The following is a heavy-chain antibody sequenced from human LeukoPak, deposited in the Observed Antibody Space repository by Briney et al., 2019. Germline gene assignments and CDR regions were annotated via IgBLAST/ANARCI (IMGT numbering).Heavy chain of an antibody. Sequence: GGSLRLSCAASTFTFSSYAMHWVRQAPGKGLEWVAVISYDGSNKYYADSVKGRFTISRDNSKNTLYLQMNSLRAEDTALYYCARDRYYYGSGTPRGIYYYYGMDVWGQGTTVTVSS. V-gene: IGHV3-30-3*01. CDR3: ARDRYYYGSGTPRGIYYYYGMDV. CDR2: ISYDGSNK. CDR1: TFTFSSYA. J-gene: IGHJ6*02. D-gene: IGHD3-10*01.